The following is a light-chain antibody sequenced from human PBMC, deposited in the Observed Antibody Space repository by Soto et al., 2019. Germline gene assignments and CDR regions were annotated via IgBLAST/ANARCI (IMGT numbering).Light chain of an antibody. J-gene: IGLJ2*01. V-gene: IGLV2-18*02. CDR2: GVS. CDR3: SSYTSSSTVV. Sequence: QSVLTQPPSVSGSPGQTVTISCTGTSCDVGSYNRVSWYQQPPGTAPKLLIYGVSNRPSGVPDRFSGSKSGNTASLTISGLQAEDEADYYCSSYTSSSTVVFGGGTKVTVL. CDR1: SCDVGSYNR.